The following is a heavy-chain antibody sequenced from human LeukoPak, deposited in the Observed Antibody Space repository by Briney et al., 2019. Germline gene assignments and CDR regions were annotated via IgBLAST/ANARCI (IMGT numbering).Heavy chain of an antibody. J-gene: IGHJ4*02. D-gene: IGHD6-19*01. CDR2: ISGSGGST. CDR3: AKDAHSSGWYKLEYRYFDY. CDR1: GFTFSSYA. V-gene: IGHV3-23*01. Sequence: GASLRLSCAASGFTFSSYAMSWVRQAPGKGLEWVSAISGSGGSTYYADSVEGRSTISRDNSKNTLYLQMNSLRAEDTAVYYCAKDAHSSGWYKLEYRYFDYWGQGTLVTVSS.